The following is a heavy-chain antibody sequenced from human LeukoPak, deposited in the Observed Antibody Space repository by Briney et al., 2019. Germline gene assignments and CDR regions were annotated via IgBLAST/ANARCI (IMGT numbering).Heavy chain of an antibody. CDR1: GFTFSSYA. Sequence: PGGSLRLSCAASGFTFSSYAMSWVRQAPGKGLEWVSAISGSGGSTYYADSVEGRFTISRDNSKNTLYLQMNSLRAEDTAVYYCYPLCSGYPLPLYYYGMDVWGQGTTVTVSS. CDR3: YPLCSGYPLPLYYYGMDV. D-gene: IGHD3-3*01. J-gene: IGHJ6*02. CDR2: ISGSGGST. V-gene: IGHV3-23*01.